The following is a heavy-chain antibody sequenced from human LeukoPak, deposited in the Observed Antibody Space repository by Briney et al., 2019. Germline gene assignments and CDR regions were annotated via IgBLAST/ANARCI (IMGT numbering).Heavy chain of an antibody. CDR2: ISSSSSYI. D-gene: IGHD4-17*01. CDR1: GFILSRYS. Sequence: GGSLRLSCEASGFILSRYSMNWVRQAPGKGLEWVSSISSSSSYIYYADSVKGRFTISRDNAKNSLYLQMNSLRAEDTAVYYCACALYGDYGRGGYWGQGTLVTVSS. CDR3: ACALYGDYGRGGY. V-gene: IGHV3-21*01. J-gene: IGHJ4*02.